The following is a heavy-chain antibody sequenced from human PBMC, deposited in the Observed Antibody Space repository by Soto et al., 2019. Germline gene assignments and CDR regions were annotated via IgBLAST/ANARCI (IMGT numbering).Heavy chain of an antibody. CDR2: ISVSSSTI. J-gene: IGHJ4*02. D-gene: IGHD3-3*01. CDR1: GFTFSYYN. Sequence: EVQLVESGGGLVQPGGSLRLSCAASGFTFSYYNMNWVRQAPGKGLEWVSYISVSSSTIYYADSVKGRFTIYRDNAKNALYLQMTILRDEDTAVDYCAREMSYDFWSGYQDFVYWGQETLVTVS. CDR3: AREMSYDFWSGYQDFVY. V-gene: IGHV3-48*02.